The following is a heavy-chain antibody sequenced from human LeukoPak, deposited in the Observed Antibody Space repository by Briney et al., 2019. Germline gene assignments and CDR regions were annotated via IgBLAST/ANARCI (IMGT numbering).Heavy chain of an antibody. CDR2: ISGSAGST. Sequence: GGSLRLSCTASGFSFGDYSMNWVRQAPGKGLEWVSAISGSAGSTYYADSVKGRFTISRDNSKNTLYLQMNSLRAEDTAVYYCAKGVYLGYCSSTSCPVDYWGQGTLVTVSS. D-gene: IGHD2-2*01. CDR1: GFSFGDYS. CDR3: AKGVYLGYCSSTSCPVDY. V-gene: IGHV3-23*01. J-gene: IGHJ4*02.